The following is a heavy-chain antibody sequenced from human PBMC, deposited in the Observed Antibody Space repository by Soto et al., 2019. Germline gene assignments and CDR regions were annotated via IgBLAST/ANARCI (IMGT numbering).Heavy chain of an antibody. CDR1: GFTFDDYA. J-gene: IGHJ6*02. CDR3: ATDKSYYYYGMDV. V-gene: IGHV3-9*01. Sequence: EVQLVESGGGLVQPGRSLRLSCVASGFTFDDYAMHWVRQAPGKGLEWVSGISWNSGSIDYADSVKGRFTISRDNAKNSLYLQMNSLRAEDTALYYCATDKSYYYYGMDVWGQGTTVTVSS. CDR2: ISWNSGSI.